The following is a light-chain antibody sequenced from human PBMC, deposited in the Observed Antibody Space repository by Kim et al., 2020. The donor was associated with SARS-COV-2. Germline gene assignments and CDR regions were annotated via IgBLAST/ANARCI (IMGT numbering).Light chain of an antibody. CDR2: AAS. Sequence: DIQMTQSPSSLSASVGDRVTITCRASQSITRSLNWYQQKPGKAPKVLINAASSLQSGVPSRFFGSGSGTDFTLTISTLQPEDFATYYCQQSYSAPLTFGGGTNVDIK. V-gene: IGKV1-39*01. CDR3: QQSYSAPLT. CDR1: QSITRS. J-gene: IGKJ4*01.